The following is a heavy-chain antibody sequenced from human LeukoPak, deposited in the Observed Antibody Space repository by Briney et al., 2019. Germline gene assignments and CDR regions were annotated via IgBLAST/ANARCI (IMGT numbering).Heavy chain of an antibody. V-gene: IGHV3-64*01. CDR3: ARDGAGRVYDYVWGSYRYYYYYYMDV. Sequence: GGSLRLSCAASGFTFSSYAMHWVRQAPGKGLEYVSAISSNGGSTYYANSVKDRFTISRDNSKNTLYLQMGSLRAEDTAVYYCARDGAGRVYDYVWGSYRYYYYYYMDVWGKGTTVTVSS. J-gene: IGHJ6*03. D-gene: IGHD3-16*02. CDR1: GFTFSSYA. CDR2: ISSNGGST.